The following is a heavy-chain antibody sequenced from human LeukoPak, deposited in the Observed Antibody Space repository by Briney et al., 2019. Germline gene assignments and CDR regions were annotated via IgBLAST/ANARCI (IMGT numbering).Heavy chain of an antibody. V-gene: IGHV1-2*02. CDR3: ASFPQGAGE. J-gene: IGHJ4*02. Sequence: ASVKVSCKASGYTFTSYCMHWVRQAPGQGLEWMRWIKPRSGDTNYAQKFQGRVTMTRDTSISTAYMELSSLKSDDTAVYYCASFPQGAGEWGQGTLVTVSS. D-gene: IGHD7-27*01. CDR2: IKPRSGDT. CDR1: GYTFTSYC.